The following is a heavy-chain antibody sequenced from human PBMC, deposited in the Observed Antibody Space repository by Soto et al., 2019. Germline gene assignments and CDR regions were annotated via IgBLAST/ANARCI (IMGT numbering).Heavy chain of an antibody. Sequence: PSETLSLTCTVSGGSISSGGYYWSWIRQHPGKGLEWIGYIYYSGSTYYNPSLKSRVTISVDTSKNQFSLKLSSVTAADTAVYYCARFRSPPRYRYGYFDYWGQGSLVTVSS. CDR3: ARFRSPPRYRYGYFDY. D-gene: IGHD5-18*01. J-gene: IGHJ4*02. CDR1: GGSISSGGYY. V-gene: IGHV4-31*03. CDR2: IYYSGST.